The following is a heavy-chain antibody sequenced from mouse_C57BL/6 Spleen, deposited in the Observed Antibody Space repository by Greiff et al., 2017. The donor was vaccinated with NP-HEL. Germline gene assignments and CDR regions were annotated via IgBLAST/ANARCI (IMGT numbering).Heavy chain of an antibody. Sequence: EVKVEESGPGMVKPSQSLSLTCTVTGYSITSGYDWHWIRHFPGNKLEWMGYISYSGSTNYNPSLKSRISITHDTSKNHFFLKLNSVTTEDTATYYCARGTGSRDYFDYWGQGTTLTVSS. CDR1: GYSITSGYD. CDR2: ISYSGST. V-gene: IGHV3-1*01. CDR3: ARGTGSRDYFDY. D-gene: IGHD4-1*01. J-gene: IGHJ2*01.